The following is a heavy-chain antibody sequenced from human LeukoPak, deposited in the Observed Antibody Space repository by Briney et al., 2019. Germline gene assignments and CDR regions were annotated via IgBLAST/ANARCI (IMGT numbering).Heavy chain of an antibody. D-gene: IGHD3-22*01. CDR3: ARGLYDSSGYYCIFDY. V-gene: IGHV4-59*02. CDR2: IYHSGTT. J-gene: IGHJ4*02. Sequence: PSETLSLTCAVSGASVSSHYWTCIRQSPGRGLEWIGHIYHSGTTKYNPSLKSRVTISVDTSKNQFSLKLSSVTAADTAVYYCARGLYDSSGYYCIFDYWGQGTLVTVSS. CDR1: GASVSSHY.